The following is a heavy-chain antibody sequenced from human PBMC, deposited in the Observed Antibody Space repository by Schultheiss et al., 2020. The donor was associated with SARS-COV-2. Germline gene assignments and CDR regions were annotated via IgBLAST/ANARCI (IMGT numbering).Heavy chain of an antibody. CDR3: ARHAYGGEAV. Sequence: ASVKVSCKASGGTFSSYAISWVRQAPGQGLEWMGWISAYNGNTNYAQKLQGRVTMTEDTSTDTAYMELSSLRSEDTAVYYCARHAYGGEAVWGQGTTVTVSS. CDR1: GGTFSSYA. CDR2: ISAYNGNT. J-gene: IGHJ6*02. D-gene: IGHD3-16*01. V-gene: IGHV1-18*01.